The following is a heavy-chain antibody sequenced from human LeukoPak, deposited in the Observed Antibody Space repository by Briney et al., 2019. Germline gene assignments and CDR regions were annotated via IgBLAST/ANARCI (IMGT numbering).Heavy chain of an antibody. D-gene: IGHD1-1*01. CDR3: ARAQLYYYYGMDV. CDR1: GFTFSSYD. CDR2: IGTAGDT. Sequence: PGGSLRLSCAASGFTFSSYDMHWVRQATGKGLEWVSAIGTAGDTYYPGSVKGRFTISREKAKNSLYLQMNSLRAGDTAVYYCARAQLYYYYGMDVWGQGTTVTVSS. J-gene: IGHJ6*02. V-gene: IGHV3-13*01.